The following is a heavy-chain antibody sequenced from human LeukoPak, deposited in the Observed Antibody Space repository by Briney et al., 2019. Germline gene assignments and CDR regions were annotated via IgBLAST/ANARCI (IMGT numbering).Heavy chain of an antibody. Sequence: GGSLRLSCAASGFSFSSYWMHWVRQAPGKGLEWVSIIYSGGNTYYADYLKGRFTIYRDNSRNTVYLQMNSLRAEDTAVYYCASLWAGNYWGQGTLVTVSS. CDR1: GFSFSSYW. CDR2: IYSGGNT. CDR3: ASLWAGNY. J-gene: IGHJ4*02. V-gene: IGHV3-53*01. D-gene: IGHD3-10*01.